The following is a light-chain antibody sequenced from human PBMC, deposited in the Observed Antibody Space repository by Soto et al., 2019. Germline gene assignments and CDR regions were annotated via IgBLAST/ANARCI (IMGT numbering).Light chain of an antibody. Sequence: QSVLTQPPSASGSPGQSVTISCTGSSSDVGGYNYVSWYQQHPGKAPKLMIYEVSKRPSGVPDRFSGSKSGNTASLTVSGLQAEDEADYYCNSYAGRNNVFGTGTKVNVL. CDR2: EVS. J-gene: IGLJ1*01. CDR1: SSDVGGYNY. V-gene: IGLV2-8*01. CDR3: NSYAGRNNV.